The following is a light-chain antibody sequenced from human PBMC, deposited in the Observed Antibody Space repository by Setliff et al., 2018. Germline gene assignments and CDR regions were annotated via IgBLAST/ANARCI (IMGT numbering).Light chain of an antibody. CDR1: NSDVSGYSY. Sequence: SALTQPPSASGSPGQSVTISCTGTNSDVSGYSYVSWYQQRPGKAPKLLIYEVSKRPSGVPDRFSGSKSGNTASLTVSGLQAEDEADYYCSSYGGDNNFVFGTGTKGTVL. CDR2: EVS. J-gene: IGLJ1*01. CDR3: SSYGGDNNFV. V-gene: IGLV2-8*01.